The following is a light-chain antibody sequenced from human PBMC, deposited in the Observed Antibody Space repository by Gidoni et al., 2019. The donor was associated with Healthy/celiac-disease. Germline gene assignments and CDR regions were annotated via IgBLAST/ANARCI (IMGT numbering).Light chain of an antibody. CDR2: TAS. CDR3: QQSYTIPYT. V-gene: IGKV1-39*01. J-gene: IGKJ2*01. CDR1: QSISSY. Sequence: DIQMTQSPSSLSASVVDRVTITCRASQSISSYLNWYQQQPGKAPKLLIYTASNLQSGVPSRFSGSGSGTDFTLTISSLQPEDFVTYHCQQSYTIPYTFGQGTKLEIK.